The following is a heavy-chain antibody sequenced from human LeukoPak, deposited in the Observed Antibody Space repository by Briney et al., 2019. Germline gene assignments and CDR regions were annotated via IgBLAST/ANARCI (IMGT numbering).Heavy chain of an antibody. CDR3: ARVTAATRFVDY. Sequence: GGSLRLSCAASGFTFSSYSMKWVRQAPGKGLEWVSSISSSSSYIYYADSVKGRFTISRDNAKNSLYLQMNSLRAEDTAVYYCARVTAATRFVDYWGQGTLVTVSS. J-gene: IGHJ4*02. CDR1: GFTFSSYS. CDR2: ISSSSSYI. V-gene: IGHV3-21*01. D-gene: IGHD2-15*01.